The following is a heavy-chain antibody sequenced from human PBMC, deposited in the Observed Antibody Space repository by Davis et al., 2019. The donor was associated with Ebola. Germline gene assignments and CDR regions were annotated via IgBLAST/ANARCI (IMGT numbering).Heavy chain of an antibody. D-gene: IGHD6-6*01. V-gene: IGHV1-69*13. CDR1: GGTFSSYA. CDR2: IIPIFGTA. CDR3: ARVTGSSSTHLGYYYYYMDV. J-gene: IGHJ6*03. Sequence: SVKVSCKASGGTFSSYAISWVRQAPGQGLEWMGGIIPIFGTANYAQKFQGRVTITADESTSTAYMELSSLRSEDTAVYYCARVTGSSSTHLGYYYYYMDVWGKGTTVTVSS.